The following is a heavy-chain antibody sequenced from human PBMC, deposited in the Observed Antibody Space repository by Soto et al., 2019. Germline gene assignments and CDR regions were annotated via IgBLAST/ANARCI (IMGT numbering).Heavy chain of an antibody. CDR2: ISGSGGSK. D-gene: IGHD7-27*01. CDR3: AKTLGTHYYYYYYGMDV. Sequence: GGSLRLSCAASGFTFGSYAMSWVRQAPGKGLEWVSAISGSGGSKYYADTEKGRFTISRGNSKNMLFLQMNSLRAEDTSVYYCAKTLGTHYYYYYYGMDVWGQGTTVTVSS. CDR1: GFTFGSYA. J-gene: IGHJ6*02. V-gene: IGHV3-23*01.